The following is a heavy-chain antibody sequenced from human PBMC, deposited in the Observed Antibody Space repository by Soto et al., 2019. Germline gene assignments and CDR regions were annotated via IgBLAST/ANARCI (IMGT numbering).Heavy chain of an antibody. Sequence: PSETLSLTCTVSGGSISSSSYYWGWIRQPPGKGLEWIGSIYYSGSTYYNPSLKSRVTISVDTSKNQFSLKLSSVTAADTAVYYCASPPRGYNASYVDYWGQGTLVTVSS. D-gene: IGHD5-12*01. CDR2: IYYSGST. V-gene: IGHV4-39*01. J-gene: IGHJ4*02. CDR3: ASPPRGYNASYVDY. CDR1: GGSISSSSYY.